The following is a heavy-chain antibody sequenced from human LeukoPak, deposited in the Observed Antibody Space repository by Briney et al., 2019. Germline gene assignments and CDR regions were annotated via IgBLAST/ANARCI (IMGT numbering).Heavy chain of an antibody. CDR3: AKSWSWEGDAFDI. CDR1: GFTFSSYG. CDR2: IWYDGSNK. V-gene: IGHV3-33*06. J-gene: IGHJ3*02. D-gene: IGHD6-13*01. Sequence: PGGSLRLSCGASGFTFSSYGMHWVRQAPGKGLEWVAVIWYDGSNKYYADSVKGRFTISRDNSKNTLYLQMNSLRAEDTAVYYCAKSWSWEGDAFDIWGQGTMVTVSS.